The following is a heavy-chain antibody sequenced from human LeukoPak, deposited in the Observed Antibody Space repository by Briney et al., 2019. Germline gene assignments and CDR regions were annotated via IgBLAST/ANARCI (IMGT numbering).Heavy chain of an antibody. CDR2: IYSSGST. J-gene: IGHJ2*01. CDR1: GGSMSGDY. D-gene: IGHD3-16*01. V-gene: IGHV4-59*01. Sequence: SETLSLTCTVSGGSMSGDYWNRIRQSPGKGLEWIGFIYSSGSTDYNPSLKSRVTISLDTSKNQFSLKLSSVTAADTAVYSCARGAGRYDRWYFDLWGRGTLVTVSS. CDR3: ARGAGRYDRWYFDL.